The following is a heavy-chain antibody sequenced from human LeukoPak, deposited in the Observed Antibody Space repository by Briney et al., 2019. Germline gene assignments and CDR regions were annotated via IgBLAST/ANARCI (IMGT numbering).Heavy chain of an antibody. CDR3: ARLGTAMVPYFDY. J-gene: IGHJ4*02. V-gene: IGHV5-51*01. CDR1: GYSFTSYW. CDR2: IYPGDSDT. Sequence: GESLKISCKGSGYSFTSYWIGWVRQIPGKRLEWMGIIYPGDSDTRYSPSFQGQVTISADKSISNAYLQWSSLKASDTAMYYCARLGTAMVPYFDYWGQGTLVTVSS. D-gene: IGHD5-18*01.